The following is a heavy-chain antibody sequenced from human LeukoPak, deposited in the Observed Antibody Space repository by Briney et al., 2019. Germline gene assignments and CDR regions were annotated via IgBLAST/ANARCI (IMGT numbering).Heavy chain of an antibody. CDR2: IRSKAYGGAT. J-gene: IGHJ3*02. D-gene: IGHD5-12*01. Sequence: PGGSLRLSCAASGFTFSKALMSWFRQAPGKGLEWGGFIRSKAYGGATEYAASVKGRFTISRDDSKSIAYLKMNSLKTEDTAVYYCTPFRSGYDYGEIDAFDIWGQGTMVTVSS. V-gene: IGHV3-49*03. CDR3: TPFRSGYDYGEIDAFDI. CDR1: GFTFSKAL.